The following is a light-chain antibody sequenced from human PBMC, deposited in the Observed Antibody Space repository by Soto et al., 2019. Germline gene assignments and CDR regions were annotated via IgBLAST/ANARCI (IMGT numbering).Light chain of an antibody. V-gene: IGKV3-15*01. CDR3: QQYNHWPRT. Sequence: EIVRTLSVVTLSVTQWERATLYCMASQSVSSKLALYQQRPGQAPRLLIYGASSRATGIPARFSGSGSGTEFALTISSLQSEDFAVYFCQQYNHWPRTFGQGAKADIK. J-gene: IGKJ1*01. CDR2: GAS. CDR1: QSVSSK.